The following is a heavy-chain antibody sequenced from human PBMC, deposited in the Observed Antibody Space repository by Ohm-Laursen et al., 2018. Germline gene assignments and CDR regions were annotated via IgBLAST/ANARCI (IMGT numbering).Heavy chain of an antibody. CDR1: GFTFSSYA. V-gene: IGHV3-23*01. D-gene: IGHD3-10*01. J-gene: IGHJ4*02. CDR2: ISGSGGST. Sequence: SLRLSCTASGFTFSSYAMTWVRQAPGKGLEWVSAISGSGGSTYYADSVKGRFTISRDNSKNTLYLQMNSLRAEDTAVYYCAKDPGRYYFDYWGQGTLVTVSS. CDR3: AKDPGRYYFDY.